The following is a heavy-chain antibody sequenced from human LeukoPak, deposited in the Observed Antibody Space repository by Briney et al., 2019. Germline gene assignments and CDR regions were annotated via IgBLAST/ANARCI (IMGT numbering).Heavy chain of an antibody. J-gene: IGHJ6*02. CDR1: GFTFSSYG. CDR2: ISYDGSNK. Sequence: PGGSLRLSCAASGFTFSSYGMHWVRQAPGKGLEWVAVISYDGSNKYYADSVKGRFTISRDNSKNTLYLLMNSLRAEDTAVYYCAKDRTWVVTTDYYYYGMDVWGQGTTVTVSS. CDR3: AKDRTWVVTTDYYYYGMDV. V-gene: IGHV3-30*18. D-gene: IGHD2-21*02.